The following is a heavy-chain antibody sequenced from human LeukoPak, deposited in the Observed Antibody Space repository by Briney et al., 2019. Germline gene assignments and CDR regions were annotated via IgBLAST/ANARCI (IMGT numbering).Heavy chain of an antibody. V-gene: IGHV3-23*01. J-gene: IGHJ4*02. Sequence: GGSLRLSCAASGFTFSSYAMSWVRQAPGKGLEWVSGISGSGGGTYYADSVKGRFTISRDNSRNTLYLQMNSLRPDDTAVYYCARLSGSQTTPYWGQGTLVTVSS. CDR3: ARLSGSQTTPY. D-gene: IGHD1-26*01. CDR1: GFTFSSYA. CDR2: ISGSGGGT.